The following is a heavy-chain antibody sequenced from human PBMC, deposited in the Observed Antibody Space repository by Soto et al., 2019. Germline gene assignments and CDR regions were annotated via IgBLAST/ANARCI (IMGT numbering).Heavy chain of an antibody. J-gene: IGHJ5*02. CDR2: ISSSGSTI. CDR3: AREGALEYSSSYNWFDP. D-gene: IGHD6-6*01. CDR1: GFTFSSYE. Sequence: GGSLRLSCAASGFTFSSYEMNWVRQAPGKGLEWVSYISSSGSTIYYADSVKGRFTISRDNAKNSLYLQMNSLRAEDTAVYYCAREGALEYSSSYNWFDPWGQATLVTVSS. V-gene: IGHV3-48*03.